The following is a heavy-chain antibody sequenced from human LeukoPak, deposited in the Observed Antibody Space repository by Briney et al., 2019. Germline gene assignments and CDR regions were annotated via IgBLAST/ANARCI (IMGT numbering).Heavy chain of an antibody. CDR1: GFTFSTYW. D-gene: IGHD2-2*01. J-gene: IGHJ4*02. CDR3: ARGDCSSTSCDSNFDY. V-gene: IGHV3-7*04. CDR2: IKPDGSEK. Sequence: PGGSLRLSCAASGFTFSTYWMSWVRQPPGKGLEWVANIKPDGSEKYYVDSLKGRFTISRDNAKNSLYLQMNSLRAEDTAVYYCARGDCSSTSCDSNFDYWGQGTLVTVSS.